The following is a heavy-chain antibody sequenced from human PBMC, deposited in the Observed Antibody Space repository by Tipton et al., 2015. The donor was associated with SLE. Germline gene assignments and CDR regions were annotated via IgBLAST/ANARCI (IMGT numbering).Heavy chain of an antibody. J-gene: IGHJ4*02. Sequence: QVQLVQSGAEVRKPGASVKVSCKASGYTFTGYQIHWVRQAPGQGLEWMGWISANNVDTKYAQRFQGRVTMTTDTSTSTTYMALRSPRSDDTAIYYCARECSGTGCLDYWGQGTLVTVSS. CDR2: ISANNVDT. D-gene: IGHD2-8*02. CDR1: GYTFTGYQ. V-gene: IGHV1-18*04. CDR3: ARECSGTGCLDY.